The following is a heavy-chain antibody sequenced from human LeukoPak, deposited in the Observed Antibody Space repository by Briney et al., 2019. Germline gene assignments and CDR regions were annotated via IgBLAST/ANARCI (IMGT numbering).Heavy chain of an antibody. Sequence: SQTLSLTCAISGDSVSSTSSAWNWIRQSPSGGLEWLGRTYYRSKWYFEYAVSVKSRITINPDTSKNQFSLRLNSVTPGDTAVYYCARLYPEGNYYSGVDVWGQGTTVTVSS. CDR1: GDSVSSTSSA. V-gene: IGHV6-1*01. CDR2: TYYRSKWYF. J-gene: IGHJ6*02. CDR3: ARLYPEGNYYSGVDV. D-gene: IGHD2-8*01.